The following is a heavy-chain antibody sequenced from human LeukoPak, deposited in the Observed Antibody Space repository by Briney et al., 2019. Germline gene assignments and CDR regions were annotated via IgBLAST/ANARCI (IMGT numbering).Heavy chain of an antibody. CDR2: IYSGGST. V-gene: IGHV3-66*01. J-gene: IGHJ6*02. D-gene: IGHD3-22*01. CDR1: GFTVSSNY. Sequence: GGSLRLSCAASGFTVSSNYMSWVRQAPGKGLEWVSVIYSGGSTYYADSVKGRFTISRDNSKNTLYLQMNSLRAEDTAVYYCARDPIYYDSSGYGSEHYYGVDVWGQGPTVTVSS. CDR3: ARDPIYYDSSGYGSEHYYGVDV.